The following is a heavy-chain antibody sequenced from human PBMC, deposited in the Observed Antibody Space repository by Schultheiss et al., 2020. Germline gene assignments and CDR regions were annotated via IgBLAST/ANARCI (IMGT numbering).Heavy chain of an antibody. CDR1: GGSIGTYY. D-gene: IGHD2-21*02. CDR2: IYYSGST. J-gene: IGHJ4*02. CDR3: ASTEGAYCGGDCHGDY. V-gene: IGHV4-59*01. Sequence: SETLSLICTVSGGSIGTYYWSWIRQPPGKGLEWIGNIYYSGSTNYNPSLKSRVTISVDTSKNQFSLKLSSVTAADTAVYYCASTEGAYCGGDCHGDYWGQGTLVTVSS.